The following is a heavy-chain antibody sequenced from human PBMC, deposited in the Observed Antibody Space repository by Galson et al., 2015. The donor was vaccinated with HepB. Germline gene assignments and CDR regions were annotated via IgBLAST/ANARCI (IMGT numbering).Heavy chain of an antibody. CDR3: AGEAFEY. J-gene: IGHJ4*02. CDR2: ISGTGDST. Sequence: SLRLSCAASGFSFSSYAMSWARQAPGKGLEWISIISGTGDSTYYADSVKGRFTISRDNSKNTLYLQMNSLRAEDTALYYCAGEAFEYWGQGTQVTVSS. CDR1: GFSFSSYA. V-gene: IGHV3-23*01. D-gene: IGHD2-21*01.